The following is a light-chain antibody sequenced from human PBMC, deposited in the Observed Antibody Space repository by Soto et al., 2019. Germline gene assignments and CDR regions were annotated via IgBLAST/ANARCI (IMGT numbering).Light chain of an antibody. Sequence: QSALTQPRSVSGSPGQSVTISCTGTSSDVGAYKYVSWYQQHPGKAPKLMIYDVNKRPSGVPDRVSGSKSGNTASLTISGLQAEDEADYYCCSYAGSSLYVFGPGTKVTVL. J-gene: IGLJ1*01. CDR1: SSDVGAYKY. CDR3: CSYAGSSLYV. V-gene: IGLV2-11*01. CDR2: DVN.